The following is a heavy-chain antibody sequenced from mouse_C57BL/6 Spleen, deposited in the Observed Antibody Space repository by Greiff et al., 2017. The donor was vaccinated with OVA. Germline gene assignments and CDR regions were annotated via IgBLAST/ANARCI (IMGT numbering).Heavy chain of an antibody. V-gene: IGHV1-82*01. D-gene: IGHD2-14*01. CDR1: GYAFSSSW. J-gene: IGHJ2*01. Sequence: VQLQQSGPELVKPGASVKISCKASGYAFSSSWMNWVKQRPGKGLEWIGRIYPGDGDTNYNGKFKGKATLTADKSSSTAYMQLSSLTSEDSAVYFCARVIGEYYFDCWGQGTTLTVSS. CDR3: ARVIGEYYFDC. CDR2: IYPGDGDT.